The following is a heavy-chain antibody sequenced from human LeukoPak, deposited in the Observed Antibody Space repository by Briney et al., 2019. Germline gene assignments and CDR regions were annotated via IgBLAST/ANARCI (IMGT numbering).Heavy chain of an antibody. CDR3: AREGGSSYGYAYH. Sequence: ASVKVSCKAFGYTSTSYYMHWVRQAPGQGLEWMGWINPHSGDTNYAHKFQGRVTMTRDTSISIAYMELSSLKSDDTAVYYCAREGGSSYGYAYHWGQGTLVTVSS. CDR1: GYTSTSYY. D-gene: IGHD5-18*01. CDR2: INPHSGDT. V-gene: IGHV1-2*07. J-gene: IGHJ5*02.